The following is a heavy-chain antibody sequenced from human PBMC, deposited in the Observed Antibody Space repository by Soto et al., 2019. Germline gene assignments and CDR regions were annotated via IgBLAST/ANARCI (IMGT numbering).Heavy chain of an antibody. J-gene: IGHJ6*02. V-gene: IGHV4-38-2*01. CDR1: GYSITNGYY. Sequence: RSLTCAVSGYSITNGYYWGWIRQPPGQGLEWIGTIYHSGSTYYNPSLKTRVTISVDTSKNQFSLKLSSVTAADTAVYYCARALYCSGGSCFPLRGMDVWGQGTTVTVSS. CDR3: ARALYCSGGSCFPLRGMDV. D-gene: IGHD2-15*01. CDR2: IYHSGST.